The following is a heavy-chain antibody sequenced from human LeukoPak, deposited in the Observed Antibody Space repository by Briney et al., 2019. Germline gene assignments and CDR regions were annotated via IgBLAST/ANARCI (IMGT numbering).Heavy chain of an antibody. CDR2: IYYSGST. J-gene: IGHJ6*02. Sequence: PSETLSLTCAVSGGSISSGGYSWSWIRQPPGKGLEWIGYIYYSGSTSYNPSLKSRVTISVDTSKNQLSLKLSSVTAADTAVYYCARDRVVVTAYYGMDVWGQGTTVTVSS. D-gene: IGHD2-21*02. CDR1: GGSISSGGYS. CDR3: ARDRVVVTAYYGMDV. V-gene: IGHV4-61*08.